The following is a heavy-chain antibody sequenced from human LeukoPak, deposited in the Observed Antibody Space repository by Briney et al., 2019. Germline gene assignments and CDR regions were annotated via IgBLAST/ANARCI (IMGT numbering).Heavy chain of an antibody. D-gene: IGHD1-26*01. V-gene: IGHV4-59*01. CDR2: IYYSGST. CDR3: ARGYSGSLNYFDY. Sequence: SETLSLTCSVSGGPIRYYYWSWIRQPPGKVQGRIGYIYYSGSTNYNPSLKSRVTISVDSSKNQFSLKLSSVTAADTAVYYCARGYSGSLNYFDYWGQGTLVTVSS. J-gene: IGHJ4*02. CDR1: GGPIRYYY.